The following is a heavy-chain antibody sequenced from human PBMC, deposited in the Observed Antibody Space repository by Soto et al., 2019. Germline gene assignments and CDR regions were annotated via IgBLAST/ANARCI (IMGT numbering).Heavy chain of an antibody. CDR2: TYDSGSS. J-gene: IGHJ4*02. V-gene: IGHV4-30-4*01. Sequence: PSETLSLTCTVSGGSVSSGDYFWSWIRHPPGKGLEWIGYTYDSGSSYYNPSLKSRVTMSVDTSKNQFSLKLRSVTAADTAMYYCAREKGYISGPKNFDSWGQGTLVTV. CDR1: GGSVSSGDYF. CDR3: AREKGYISGPKNFDS. D-gene: IGHD5-12*01.